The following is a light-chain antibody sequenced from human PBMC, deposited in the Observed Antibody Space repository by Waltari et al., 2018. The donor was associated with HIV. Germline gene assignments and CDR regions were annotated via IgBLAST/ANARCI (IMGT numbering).Light chain of an antibody. J-gene: IGLJ3*02. CDR2: EVS. CDR1: SSDIGGYKY. Sequence: QSALTQPASMSGSPGQSITISCTGTSSDIGGYKYVSWYQQQPGKAPKLMISEVSNRPSGVSNRFSGSKSGNTASLTISGLQAEDEADYYCSSYTTSSTWVFGGGTKLTVL. CDR3: SSYTTSSTWV. V-gene: IGLV2-14*01.